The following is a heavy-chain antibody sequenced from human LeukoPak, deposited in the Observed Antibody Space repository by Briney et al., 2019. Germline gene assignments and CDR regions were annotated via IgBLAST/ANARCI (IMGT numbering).Heavy chain of an antibody. Sequence: SETLSLTCTVSGGSIGSDYWSWIRQPPGKGLEWIGYIDNSGNTNYNPSLKSRVTISVDTPKNQFSLRLSSVTAADTAVYYCATSTGTIYTWFDPWGQGTLVTVSS. CDR2: IDNSGNT. CDR3: ATSTGTIYTWFDP. V-gene: IGHV4-59*01. CDR1: GGSIGSDY. J-gene: IGHJ5*02. D-gene: IGHD1-1*01.